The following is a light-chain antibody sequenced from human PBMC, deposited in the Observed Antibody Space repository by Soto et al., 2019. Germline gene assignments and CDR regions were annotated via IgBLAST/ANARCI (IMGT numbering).Light chain of an antibody. V-gene: IGKV3-20*01. CDR1: QSVSNY. CDR2: GAS. J-gene: IGKJ3*01. Sequence: EIVLTQSPGTLSLSPGERATLSCRASQSVSNYLAWYRQRPGQAPRLLIHGASIRATGIPDRFSGSGSGTDFTLTISRLESEDFAVYYCQHYSTSAFTFGPGTKVDIK. CDR3: QHYSTSAFT.